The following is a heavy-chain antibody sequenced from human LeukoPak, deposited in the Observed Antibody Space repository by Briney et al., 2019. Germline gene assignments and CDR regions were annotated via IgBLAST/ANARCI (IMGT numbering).Heavy chain of an antibody. Sequence: GGSLRLSCAASGFTFSSYTMHWVRQAPGKGLVWVSRINSDGSSTNYADSVKGRFTISRDNAKNTLYLQMNSLRAEDTAVYYCAREDASGTYYKVDHWGQGTLVTVSS. CDR3: AREDASGTYYKVDH. J-gene: IGHJ4*02. CDR1: GFTFSSYT. V-gene: IGHV3-74*01. D-gene: IGHD3-10*01. CDR2: INSDGSST.